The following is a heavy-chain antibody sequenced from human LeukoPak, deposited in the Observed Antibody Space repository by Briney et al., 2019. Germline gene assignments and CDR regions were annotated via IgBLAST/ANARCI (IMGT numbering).Heavy chain of an antibody. CDR2: IGSSGSST. D-gene: IGHD1-26*01. J-gene: IGHJ4*02. V-gene: IGHV3-23*01. CDR3: AKAIVEGSGSYPPFDY. CDR1: GFTFGTYA. Sequence: PGGPLRLSCAASGFTFGTYAMSWVRQAPGKGLEWVSGIGSSGSSTYYADSVKGRFTISRDNTKNTLYLQMNSLRAEDTAIYYCAKAIVEGSGSYPPFDYWGQGTLVTVSS.